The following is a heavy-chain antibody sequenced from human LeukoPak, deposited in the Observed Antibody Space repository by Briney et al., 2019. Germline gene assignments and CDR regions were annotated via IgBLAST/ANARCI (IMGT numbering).Heavy chain of an antibody. CDR1: GFTFSNYA. V-gene: IGHV3-23*01. J-gene: IGHJ5*02. D-gene: IGHD6-13*01. CDR2: ISGTGGST. Sequence: GGSLRLSCAASGFTFSNYAMSWVRQAPPKGLDWVSAISGTGGSTYYADSVKGRFSVSRDNSKNTLYLQMNSLRAEDTAVYYCAKRPRIAAAGMGDWFDPWGRGTLVTVSS. CDR3: AKRPRIAAAGMGDWFDP.